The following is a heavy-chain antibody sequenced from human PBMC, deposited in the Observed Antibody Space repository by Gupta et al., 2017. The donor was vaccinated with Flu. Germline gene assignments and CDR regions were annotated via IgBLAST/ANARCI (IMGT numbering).Heavy chain of an antibody. J-gene: IGHJ5*02. V-gene: IGHV4-4*01. CDR2: VYPGRPADF. CDR3: ARGCKNYKGSYQSGRFFDP. D-gene: IGHD3-10*01. Sequence: VRQTPERGLEWIGDVYPGRPADFGDSNPSLGSRVTISRDTSQNQVSLRLTSVTPEDTATYFCARGCKNYKGSYQSGRFFDPWGQGIRVTVSS.